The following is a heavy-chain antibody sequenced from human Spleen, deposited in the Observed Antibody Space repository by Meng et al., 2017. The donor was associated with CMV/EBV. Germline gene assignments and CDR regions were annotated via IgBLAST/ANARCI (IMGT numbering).Heavy chain of an antibody. V-gene: IGHV4-59*12. D-gene: IGHD3-22*01. CDR3: ARGKIGPETFDP. CDR1: GGSISSYY. Sequence: SETLSLTCTVSGGSISSYYWSWIRQPPRKGLEWIGEINHSGNTNYNPSLKSRVTVLLDTSKNQFSLKLRSVTAADSAVYYCARGKIGPETFDPWGQGTLVTVSS. J-gene: IGHJ5*02. CDR2: INHSGNT.